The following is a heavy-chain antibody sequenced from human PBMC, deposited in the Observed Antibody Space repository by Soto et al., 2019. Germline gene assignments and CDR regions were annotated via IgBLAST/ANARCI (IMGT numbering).Heavy chain of an antibody. D-gene: IGHD6-13*01. J-gene: IGHJ4*02. CDR3: ARGTSWQLPFDY. CDR1: SDSISSHY. V-gene: IGHV4-59*11. CDR2: ISYSGST. Sequence: ETLSLTCTVSSDSISSHYWSWIRQPPGKRLEWIGYISYSGSTDYNPSLKSRVTISGDTSKNQFSLKVSSVTAADTAVYYCARGTSWQLPFDYWGQGTLVTVSS.